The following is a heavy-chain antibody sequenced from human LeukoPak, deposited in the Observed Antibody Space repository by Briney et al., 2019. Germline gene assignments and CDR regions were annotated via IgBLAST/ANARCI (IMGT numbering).Heavy chain of an antibody. CDR2: YPGDSDT. J-gene: IGHJ4*02. D-gene: IGHD6-13*01. CDR3: TRQDSSSWYLGY. Sequence: GASVKVSCKASGYTFTSYAMHWVRQAPGQRLEWMGIYPGDSDTRYSPSFQGQVTISADTSISTAYLQWSSLKASDTAMYYCTRQDSSSWYLGYWGQGTLVTVSS. CDR1: GYTFTSYA. V-gene: IGHV5-51*01.